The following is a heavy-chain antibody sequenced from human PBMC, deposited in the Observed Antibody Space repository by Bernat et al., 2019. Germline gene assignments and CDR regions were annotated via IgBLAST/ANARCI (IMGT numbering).Heavy chain of an antibody. V-gene: IGHV4-59*08. CDR2: IYYSGST. CDR3: ARRAYDSSGYHYVWYFDL. Sequence: QVQLQESGPGLVKPSETLSLTCTVSGGSISSDYWNWIRQPPGKGLEWIGYIYYSGSTYYNPSLQSRVTISVDTSKNQFSLSLSSVTAADTAVYYCARRAYDSSGYHYVWYFDLWGRGTLVTVSS. D-gene: IGHD3-22*01. CDR1: GGSISSDY. J-gene: IGHJ2*01.